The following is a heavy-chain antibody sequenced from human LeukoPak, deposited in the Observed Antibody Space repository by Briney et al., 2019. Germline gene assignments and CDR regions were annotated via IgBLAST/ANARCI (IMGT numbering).Heavy chain of an antibody. V-gene: IGHV4-39*01. Sequence: SETLSLTCTVSGGSISSSSYYWGWIRQPPGKGLEWIGSIYYSGSTYYNPSLKSRVTISVGTSKNQFSLKLSSVTAADTAVYYCARKGDGSGSYYLSYWGQGTLVTVSS. J-gene: IGHJ4*02. CDR1: GGSISSSSYY. CDR2: IYYSGST. D-gene: IGHD3-10*01. CDR3: ARKGDGSGSYYLSY.